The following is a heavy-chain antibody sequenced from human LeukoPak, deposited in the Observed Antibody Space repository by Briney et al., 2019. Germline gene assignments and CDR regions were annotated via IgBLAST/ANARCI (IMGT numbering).Heavy chain of an antibody. Sequence: GASVKVSCKASGYTFTDYYMHWVRQAPGQGLEWMGWINPNSGDTDYAQKFQGRVTMTRDTSISTAYMELSRLRSDDTAVYYCAKNRVQWRDHDDAFDIWGQGTMVTVSS. CDR2: INPNSGDT. J-gene: IGHJ3*02. D-gene: IGHD6-19*01. CDR1: GYTFTDYY. CDR3: AKNRVQWRDHDDAFDI. V-gene: IGHV1-2*02.